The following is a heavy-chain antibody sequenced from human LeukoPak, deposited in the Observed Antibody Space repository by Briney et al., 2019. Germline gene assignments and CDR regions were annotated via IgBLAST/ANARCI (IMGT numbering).Heavy chain of an antibody. J-gene: IGHJ6*02. D-gene: IGHD3-22*01. CDR3: ARDRSPEHYYDSSHWDYYYGMDV. Sequence: SETLSLTCAVYGGSFSGYYWSWIRQPPGKGLEWTGEINHSGSTNYNPSLKSRVTISVDTSKNQFSLKLSSVAAADTAVYYCARDRSPEHYYDSSHWDYYYGMDVWGQGTTVTVSS. V-gene: IGHV4-34*01. CDR2: INHSGST. CDR1: GGSFSGYY.